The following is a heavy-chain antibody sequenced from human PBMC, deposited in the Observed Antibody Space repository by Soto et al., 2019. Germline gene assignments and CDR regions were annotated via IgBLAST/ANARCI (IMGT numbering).Heavy chain of an antibody. J-gene: IGHJ4*02. Sequence: EVQLLDSGGGLVQPGGCLRLSCAASGFTFNNYAMNWVRQAPGKGLEWVATISGTGGSTYYADSVKGRFTNSRDNSKNTLYLHMNSLRVEDTAVYYCAKYRRGGNFDYWGQGTQVTVSS. D-gene: IGHD3-16*02. CDR1: GFTFNNYA. V-gene: IGHV3-23*01. CDR3: AKYRRGGNFDY. CDR2: ISGTGGST.